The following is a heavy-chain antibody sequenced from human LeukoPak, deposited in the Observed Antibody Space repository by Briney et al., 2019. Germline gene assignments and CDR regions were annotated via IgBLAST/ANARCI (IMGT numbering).Heavy chain of an antibody. Sequence: GRSLRLSCAASGFTFSSYGMHWVRQAPGKGLEWVAVISYDGSNKYYADSVKGRFTISRDNSKNTLYLQMNSLRAEDTAVYYCAKERSTSPYYFDYWGQGTLVTVSS. CDR3: AKERSTSPYYFDY. J-gene: IGHJ4*02. V-gene: IGHV3-30*18. D-gene: IGHD2-2*01. CDR2: ISYDGSNK. CDR1: GFTFSSYG.